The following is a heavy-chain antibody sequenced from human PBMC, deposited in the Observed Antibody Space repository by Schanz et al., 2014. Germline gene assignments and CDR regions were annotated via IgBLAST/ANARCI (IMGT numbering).Heavy chain of an antibody. J-gene: IGHJ6*02. Sequence: EVQLVESGGGLIQPGGSLRLSCAASGAASGFTFSNYAMHWVRQAPGKGLVWVSRINSDGSTTIYADSVKGRFTISRDNAKNTLYLQMNSLRAEDTAVYYCARPLGPNYYYYGLDVWGQGTTVTVSS. CDR3: ARPLGPNYYYYGLDV. CDR2: INSDGSTT. CDR1: GFTFSNYA. V-gene: IGHV3-74*02.